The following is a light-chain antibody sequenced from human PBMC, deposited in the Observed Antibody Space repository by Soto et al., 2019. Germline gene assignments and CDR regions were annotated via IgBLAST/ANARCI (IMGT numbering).Light chain of an antibody. Sequence: QSVLTQPPSASGSPGQSVTISCTGTSSDVGGYNFVSWYQQYPGRAPKFMIYEVTKRLSGVPDLFSGSKSGNTASLTVSGLQAEDEADYYCSSYAASNNFYFVFGGGTKVTVL. J-gene: IGLJ3*02. CDR1: SSDVGGYNF. V-gene: IGLV2-8*01. CDR2: EVT. CDR3: SSYAASNNFYFV.